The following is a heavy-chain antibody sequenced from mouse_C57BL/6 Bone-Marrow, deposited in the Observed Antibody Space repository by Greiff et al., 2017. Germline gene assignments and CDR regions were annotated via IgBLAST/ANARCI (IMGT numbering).Heavy chain of an antibody. J-gene: IGHJ2*01. CDR3: ARGGSNEGYYFDY. D-gene: IGHD1-1*02. V-gene: IGHV1-47*01. CDR1: GYTFTTYP. CDR2: IHPYNGDT. Sequence: QVHLQQPGAELVKPGASVKMSCKASGYTFTTYPMHWMKQSPGQSLEWIGNIHPYNGDTNYNEKFKGKATLTVEKSSSTAYLELSRLTSDDSAVYYCARGGSNEGYYFDYWGQGTTLTVSS.